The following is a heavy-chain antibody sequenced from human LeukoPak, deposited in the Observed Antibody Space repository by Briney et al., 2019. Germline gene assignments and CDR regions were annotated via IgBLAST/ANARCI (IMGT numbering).Heavy chain of an antibody. V-gene: IGHV4-4*02. CDR2: VFHRGST. CDR1: GGSVSSNNW. J-gene: IGHJ4*02. Sequence: PSETLSLTCTVSGGSVSSNNWWSWVRQPPGKGLEWIGEVFHRGSTNYNPSLRSRVTMSVDRSRNQFSLNLISVTAADTAVYYCARGPAAGIDTGHYDYWGQGTLVTVSS. D-gene: IGHD6-13*01. CDR3: ARGPAAGIDTGHYDY.